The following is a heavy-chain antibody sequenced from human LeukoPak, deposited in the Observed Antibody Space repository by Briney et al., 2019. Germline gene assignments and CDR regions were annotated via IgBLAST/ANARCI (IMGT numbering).Heavy chain of an antibody. J-gene: IGHJ4*02. Sequence: GGSLRLSCAASGFTFSSYAMSWVRQAPGKGLEWVAVISGSGGTTYYADSVKGRFTISRDNAKNSLYLQMNSLRDEDTAVYYCASAITMIVVPEDYWGQGTLVTVSS. V-gene: IGHV3-23*01. D-gene: IGHD3-22*01. CDR3: ASAITMIVVPEDY. CDR1: GFTFSSYA. CDR2: ISGSGGTT.